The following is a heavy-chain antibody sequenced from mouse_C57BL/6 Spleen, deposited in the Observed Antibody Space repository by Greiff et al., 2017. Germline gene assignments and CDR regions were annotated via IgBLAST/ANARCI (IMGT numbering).Heavy chain of an antibody. D-gene: IGHD4-1*01. CDR2: INPNNGGT. V-gene: IGHV1-26*01. Sequence: VQLQQSGPELVKPGASVKISCKASGYTFTDYYMNWVKQSHGKSLEWIGDINPNNGGTSYNQKFKGKATLTVDKSSSTAYMELRSLTSEDSAVYYCASLTGTDYAMDYWGQGTSVTVSS. CDR3: ASLTGTDYAMDY. CDR1: GYTFTDYY. J-gene: IGHJ4*01.